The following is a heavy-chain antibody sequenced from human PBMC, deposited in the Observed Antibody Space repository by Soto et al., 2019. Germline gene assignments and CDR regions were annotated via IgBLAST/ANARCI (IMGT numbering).Heavy chain of an antibody. Sequence: SETLSLTCTVSGGSISSGDYYWSWIRQPPGKGLEWIGYIYYSGSTYYNPSLKSRVTISVDTSKNQFSLKLSSVTAADTAVYYCAREGAVLRFLEVPHRSPYYFDYWGQGTLVTSPQ. CDR2: IYYSGST. CDR3: AREGAVLRFLEVPHRSPYYFDY. J-gene: IGHJ4*02. D-gene: IGHD3-3*01. V-gene: IGHV4-30-4*01. CDR1: GGSISSGDYY.